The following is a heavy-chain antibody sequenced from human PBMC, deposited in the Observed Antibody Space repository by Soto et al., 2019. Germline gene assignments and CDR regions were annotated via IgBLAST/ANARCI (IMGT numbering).Heavy chain of an antibody. J-gene: IGHJ5*01. V-gene: IGHV3-11*05. CDR3: ARDRGGGVFDS. CDR2: TSRSSSST. CDR1: GFSFSDYH. D-gene: IGHD1-26*01. Sequence: QVHLVESGGGLVKPGGSLRLSCAASGFSFSDYHVSWIRQAPGKGLEWLSYTSRSSSSTNYADSVKGRFTVSGDNAKNSLYLQMSILRAEDTAVYYCARDRGGGVFDSWGQGTLVTVSS.